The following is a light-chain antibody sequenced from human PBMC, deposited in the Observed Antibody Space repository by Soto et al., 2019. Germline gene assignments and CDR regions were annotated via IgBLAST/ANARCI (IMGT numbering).Light chain of an antibody. CDR1: QGISNW. Sequence: IQMTQSPSSVSDSVGDRVTITCRASQGISNWLACYQQKPGEAPKLLYSAASSLQSGVPSRFSGSGSGTDFTLTINRLQPEDFATYYCQQGHSFPLTFGRGTKVDIK. J-gene: IGKJ4*01. CDR2: AAS. V-gene: IGKV1D-12*01. CDR3: QQGHSFPLT.